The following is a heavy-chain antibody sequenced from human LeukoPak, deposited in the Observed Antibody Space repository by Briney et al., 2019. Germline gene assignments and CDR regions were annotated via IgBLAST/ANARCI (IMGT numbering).Heavy chain of an antibody. CDR2: INPNSGGT. CDR3: ARGSYSSSLSSLDY. D-gene: IGHD6-6*01. V-gene: IGHV1-2*02. J-gene: IGHJ4*02. CDR1: GYTFTGYY. Sequence: WASVKVSCKASGYTFTGYYMHWVRQAPGQGLEWMGWINPNSGGTNYAQKFQGRVTMTRDTSISTAYMELSRLRSDDTAVYYCARGSYSSSLSSLDYWGQGTLVTVSS.